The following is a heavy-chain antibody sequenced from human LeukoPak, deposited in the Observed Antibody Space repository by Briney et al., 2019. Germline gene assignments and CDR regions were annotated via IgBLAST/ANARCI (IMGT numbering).Heavy chain of an antibody. Sequence: SETLSLTCTVSGGSISSSSYYWGWIRQPPGKGLEWIGSLYYSGSTYYNPSLKSRVTISVDTSKNQFSLKLSSVTAADKAVYYCARAVHYYDRLDYWGQGTLVTVSS. V-gene: IGHV4-39*07. J-gene: IGHJ4*02. CDR2: LYYSGST. CDR1: GGSISSSSYY. CDR3: ARAVHYYDRLDY. D-gene: IGHD3-22*01.